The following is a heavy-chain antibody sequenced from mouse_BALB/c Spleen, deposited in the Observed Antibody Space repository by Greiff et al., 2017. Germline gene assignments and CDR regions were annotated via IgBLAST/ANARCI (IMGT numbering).Heavy chain of an antibody. J-gene: IGHJ4*01. CDR2: ISSGSSTI. V-gene: IGHV5-17*02. CDR1: GFTFSSFG. CDR3: ARRDYGSSYYAMDH. Sequence: EVMLVESGGGLVQPGGSRKLSCAASGFTFSSFGMHWVRQAPEKGLEWVAYISSGSSTIYYADTVKGRFTISRDNPKNTLFLQMTSLRSEDTAKYHCARRDYGSSYYAMDHWGQGTSVTVAS. D-gene: IGHD1-1*01.